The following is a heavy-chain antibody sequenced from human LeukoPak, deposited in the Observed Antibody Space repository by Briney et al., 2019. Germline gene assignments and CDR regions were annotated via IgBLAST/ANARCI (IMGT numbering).Heavy chain of an antibody. CDR1: GGSISSNSYY. V-gene: IGHV4-39*07. CDR3: AAQPDY. Sequence: SETLSLTCAVSGGSISSNSYYWGWIRQPPGKGLEWIGSIYYSGSTNYNPSLKSRVTISLDTSKNQFSLKLSSVTAADTAIYYCAAQPDYWGQGTLVTVSS. J-gene: IGHJ4*02. CDR2: IYYSGST.